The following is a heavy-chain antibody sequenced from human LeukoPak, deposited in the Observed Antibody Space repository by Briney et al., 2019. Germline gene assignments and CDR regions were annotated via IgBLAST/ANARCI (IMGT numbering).Heavy chain of an antibody. CDR3: ASSGALLWPRFDP. V-gene: IGHV3-NL1*01. J-gene: IGHJ5*02. D-gene: IGHD3-10*01. Sequence: GGSLRLSCAASGFTFSSYGMHWVRQAPGKGLEWVSVIYSGGSTYYADSVKGRFTISRDNSKNTLYLQMNSLRAEDTAVYYCASSGALLWPRFDPWGQGTLVTVSS. CDR2: IYSGGST. CDR1: GFTFSSYG.